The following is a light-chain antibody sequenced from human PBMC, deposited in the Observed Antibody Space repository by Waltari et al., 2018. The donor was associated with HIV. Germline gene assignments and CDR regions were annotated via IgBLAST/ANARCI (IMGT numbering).Light chain of an antibody. J-gene: IGLJ2*01. Sequence: QSALTQPPSASGSPGQSVSISCTGTNSDVGAYDFVSWYQQHPGKAPKLIIYEVNKRPSGVPVRFSVSKSGNTASLIVSGRQAEDEGDYFCTSYAGNSNFVVFGGGTKLTVL. V-gene: IGLV2-8*01. CDR1: NSDVGAYDF. CDR3: TSYAGNSNFVV. CDR2: EVN.